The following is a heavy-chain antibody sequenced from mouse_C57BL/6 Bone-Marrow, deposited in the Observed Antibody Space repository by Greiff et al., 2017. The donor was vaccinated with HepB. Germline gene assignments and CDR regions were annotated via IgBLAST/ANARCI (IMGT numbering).Heavy chain of an antibody. D-gene: IGHD2-14*01. V-gene: IGHV5-6*01. Sequence: EVMLVESGGDLVKPGGSLKLSCVASGFTFSTSGMSWVRQTPDKRLEWVATINTGSTYTYYPDSVKGRFTISKDTAKSTLFLQMSSLKSEDTAIYYCARDRFDYYFDYWGQGTTLTVSS. J-gene: IGHJ2*01. CDR2: INTGSTYT. CDR1: GFTFSTSG. CDR3: ARDRFDYYFDY.